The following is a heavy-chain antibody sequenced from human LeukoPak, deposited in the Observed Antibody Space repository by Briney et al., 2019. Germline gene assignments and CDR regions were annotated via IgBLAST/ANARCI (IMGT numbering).Heavy chain of an antibody. Sequence: SQTLSLTCAVSGASISSGGYSWSWIRQPPGKGLEWIGYIYHSGSIYYNPSLKSRVTISVDRSKNQFSLKLSSVTAADTAVYYCARDMRYCSSTSCTNWFDPWGQGTLVTVSS. V-gene: IGHV4-30-2*01. CDR3: ARDMRYCSSTSCTNWFDP. J-gene: IGHJ5*02. CDR1: GASISSGGYS. CDR2: IYHSGSI. D-gene: IGHD2-2*01.